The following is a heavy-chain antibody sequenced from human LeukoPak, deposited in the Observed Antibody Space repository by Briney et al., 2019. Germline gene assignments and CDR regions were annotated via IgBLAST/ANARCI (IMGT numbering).Heavy chain of an antibody. CDR3: ASPYGSGRRFDY. CDR1: GFTFSSYA. D-gene: IGHD3-10*01. Sequence: GGSLRLSCAASGFTFSSYAMHWVRQAPGKGLEWVAVISYDGSNKYYADSVKGRFTISRDNSKNTLYLQMNSLRAEDTAVYYCASPYGSGRRFDYWGQGTLVTVSS. V-gene: IGHV3-30*04. J-gene: IGHJ4*02. CDR2: ISYDGSNK.